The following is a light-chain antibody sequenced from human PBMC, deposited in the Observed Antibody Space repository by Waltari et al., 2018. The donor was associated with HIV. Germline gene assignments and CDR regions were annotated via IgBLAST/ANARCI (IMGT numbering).Light chain of an antibody. Sequence: DIQMTQSPSSLSASVGDRVTITCRASQVISNSLAWYQQRPGKAPKLLVYDASRLESGVPSRISGSGGGTDFTLTITTLQPEDFATYFCQQYYNIPRTFGQGTK. J-gene: IGKJ2*01. CDR3: QQYYNIPRT. V-gene: IGKV1-NL1*01. CDR1: QVISNS. CDR2: DAS.